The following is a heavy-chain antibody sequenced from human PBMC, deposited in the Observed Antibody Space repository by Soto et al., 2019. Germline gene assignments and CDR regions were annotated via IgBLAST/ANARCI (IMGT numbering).Heavy chain of an antibody. D-gene: IGHD3-22*01. CDR2: ISGSGIST. Sequence: PGGSLRLSCAASGFTFTNYAMSWVRQAPGKGLEWVSAISGSGISTYYADSVKGRFTISRDNSKNTLFLQMSSLRAEDTAVYYCAKGRRITMIVVVITSFDYWGQGTLVTVSS. V-gene: IGHV3-23*01. CDR3: AKGRRITMIVVVITSFDY. J-gene: IGHJ4*02. CDR1: GFTFTNYA.